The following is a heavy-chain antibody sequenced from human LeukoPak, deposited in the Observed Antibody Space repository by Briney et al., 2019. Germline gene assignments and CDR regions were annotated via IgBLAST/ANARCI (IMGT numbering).Heavy chain of an antibody. Sequence: SVKVSCKASGGTFSSYAISWVRQAPGQGLEWMGRIIPIFGTANYAQKFQGRVTITTDESTSTAYMELSSLRSEDTAVYYCARESQDTAMGDYFDHWGQGTLVTVSS. CDR2: IIPIFGTA. V-gene: IGHV1-69*05. CDR1: GGTFSSYA. CDR3: ARESQDTAMGDYFDH. D-gene: IGHD5-18*01. J-gene: IGHJ4*02.